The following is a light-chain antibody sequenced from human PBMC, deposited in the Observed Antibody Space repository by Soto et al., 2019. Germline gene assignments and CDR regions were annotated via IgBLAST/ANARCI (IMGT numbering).Light chain of an antibody. V-gene: IGKV1-5*01. CDR3: QQYNSYPLT. Sequence: DIQMTQSPSTLSASVGDRVTITCRAGQSISSWLAWYQQKPGKAPKLLIYDASSLESGVPSRFSGSGSGTEFTLTISSLQPDDFATYYCQQYNSYPLTLGGGTKVDIK. CDR2: DAS. J-gene: IGKJ4*01. CDR1: QSISSW.